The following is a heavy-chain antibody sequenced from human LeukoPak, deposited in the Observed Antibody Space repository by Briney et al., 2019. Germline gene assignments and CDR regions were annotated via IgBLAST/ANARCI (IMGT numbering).Heavy chain of an antibody. CDR1: GFSFSRSW. V-gene: IGHV3-7*01. CDR2: IKEDGSAT. J-gene: IGHJ4*02. D-gene: IGHD5-18*01. Sequence: GSLRLSCAASGFSFSRSWMSWVRQAPGKELEWVANIKEDGSATYYIDSVKGRFTISKDNTKNSLHLQLNNLRVEDTAVYYCAKDDEGYIYWGQGTLVTVSS. CDR3: AKDDEGYIY.